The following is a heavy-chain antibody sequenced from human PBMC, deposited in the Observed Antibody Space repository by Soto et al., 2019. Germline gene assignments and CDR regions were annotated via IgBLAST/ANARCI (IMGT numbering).Heavy chain of an antibody. CDR1: GLTFNSYS. Sequence: VQLVESGGGLVKPGGSLRLACAASGLTFNSYSMNWVRQAPGRGLEWVSSITSDSKYIYYGDAVKGRFTISRDNAKNELFLQMNSLRAEDTAVYYCATGDCSHTSCYLIDYSFAMDVWGQGTTVTVSS. D-gene: IGHD2-2*01. J-gene: IGHJ6*02. CDR3: ATGDCSHTSCYLIDYSFAMDV. V-gene: IGHV3-21*01. CDR2: ITSDSKYI.